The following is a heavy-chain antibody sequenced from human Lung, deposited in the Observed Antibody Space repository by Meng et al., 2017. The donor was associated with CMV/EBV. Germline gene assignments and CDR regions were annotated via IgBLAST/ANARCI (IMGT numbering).Heavy chain of an antibody. D-gene: IGHD2/OR15-2a*01. CDR3: ARRNSGQTRGVDV. V-gene: IGHV5-51*01. Sequence: GESLKISCKASGYSFSRYWMGWVRQMPGKGLEWMGIIYPSDSDTRYSPSFQGQVTIAVDRSIHAAYVQWRSMRASDTAMYYCARRNSGQTRGVDVWGQGTLVTVSS. CDR1: GYSFSRYW. J-gene: IGHJ4*02. CDR2: IYPSDSDT.